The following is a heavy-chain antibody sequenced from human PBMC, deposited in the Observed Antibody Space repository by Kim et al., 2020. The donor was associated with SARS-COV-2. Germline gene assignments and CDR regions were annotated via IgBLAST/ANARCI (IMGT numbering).Heavy chain of an antibody. CDR3: AKEGEPRVYYYYGMDV. CDR1: GFTFDDYA. CDR2: ISWNSGSI. Sequence: GGSLRLSCAASGFTFDDYAIHWVRQAPGKGLEWVSGISWNSGSIGYADSVKGRFTISRDNAKNSLYLQMNSLRAEDTALYYCAKEGEPRVYYYYGMDVWGQGTTVTVSS. D-gene: IGHD1-26*01. J-gene: IGHJ6*02. V-gene: IGHV3-9*01.